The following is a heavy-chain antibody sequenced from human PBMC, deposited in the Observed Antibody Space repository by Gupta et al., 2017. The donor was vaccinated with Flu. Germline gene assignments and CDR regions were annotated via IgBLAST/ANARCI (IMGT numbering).Heavy chain of an antibody. CDR1: GFTFSRYA. CDR2: IGSSGGSI. J-gene: IGHJ4*02. CDR3: AAYDCNGSTCLEWNY. D-gene: IGHD1-26*01. V-gene: IGHV3-23*01. Sequence: EVQLLESGGGLVQPGGSLRLSCEASGFTFSRYATSWVRQAPGKGLEWVSSIGSSGGSIFYSDSVRGRFTISRDNARNTVYLQINNLSVEDTAVYYCAAYDCNGSTCLEWNYWGQGTLVTVSS.